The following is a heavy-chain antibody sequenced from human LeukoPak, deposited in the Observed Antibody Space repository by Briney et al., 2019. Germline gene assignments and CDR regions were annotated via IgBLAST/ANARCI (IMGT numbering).Heavy chain of an antibody. D-gene: IGHD3-16*02. Sequence: PGGSLRLSCAASGFTFSTYAMHWVRQAPGKGLEWVSYISSSGSTIYYADSVKGRFTISRDNAKNSLYLQMNSLRAEDTAVYYWAREGTYDYVWGSYRAYYMDVWGKGTTVTVSS. CDR1: GFTFSTYA. J-gene: IGHJ6*03. V-gene: IGHV3-48*03. CDR3: AREGTYDYVWGSYRAYYMDV. CDR2: ISSSGSTI.